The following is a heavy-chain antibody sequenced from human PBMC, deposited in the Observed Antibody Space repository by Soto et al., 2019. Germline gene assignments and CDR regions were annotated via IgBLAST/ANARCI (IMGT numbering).Heavy chain of an antibody. Sequence: SETLSLTCTVSGGSISSSSYYWGWIRQPPGKGLEWIGSIYYSGSTYYNPSLKSRVTISVDTSKNQFSLKLSSVTAADTAVYYCARQFSGSYVRYDAFDIWGQGTVVTVSS. V-gene: IGHV4-39*01. D-gene: IGHD1-26*01. CDR1: GGSISSSSYY. J-gene: IGHJ3*02. CDR3: ARQFSGSYVRYDAFDI. CDR2: IYYSGST.